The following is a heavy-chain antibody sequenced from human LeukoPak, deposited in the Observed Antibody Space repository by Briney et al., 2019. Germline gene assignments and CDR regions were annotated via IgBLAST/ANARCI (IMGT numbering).Heavy chain of an antibody. D-gene: IGHD6-25*01. CDR3: AKDRRLASFDY. Sequence: GGTLRLSCAASGFTFSSYGMNWVRQAPGKGLEWVSGITGRGESTYYADSVKGRFTISRDNSKNTLYLQMNSLRAGDTAIYYCAKDRRLASFDYGGQGTLVTVSS. CDR2: ITGRGEST. J-gene: IGHJ4*02. CDR1: GFTFSSYG. V-gene: IGHV3-23*01.